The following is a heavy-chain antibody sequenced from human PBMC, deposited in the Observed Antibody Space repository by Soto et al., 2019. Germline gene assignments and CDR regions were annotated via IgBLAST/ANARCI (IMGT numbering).Heavy chain of an antibody. CDR3: SRDHGAARPFYF. V-gene: IGHV1-18*01. Sequence: RASVKVSCKASGYTFTSYGISWVVRSPVRGREGMGWISAYNGNTNYAQKLQGRVTMTTDTCTSTAYFELRGLRSDDTAVYYCSRDHGAARPFYFWGQGTLVTVSS. J-gene: IGHJ4*02. CDR2: ISAYNGNT. CDR1: GYTFTSYG. D-gene: IGHD6-6*01.